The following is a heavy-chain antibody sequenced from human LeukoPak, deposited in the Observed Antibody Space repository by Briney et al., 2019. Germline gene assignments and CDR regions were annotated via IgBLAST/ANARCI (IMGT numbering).Heavy chain of an antibody. V-gene: IGHV3-7*01. J-gene: IGHJ2*01. CDR1: GFTFSSYS. Sequence: GGSLRLSCAASGFTFSSYSMNWVRQAPGKGLEWVANIKQDGSEKYYVDSVKGRFTISRDNAKNSLYLQMNSLRAEDTAVYYCASYYRERRWLQLVYWYFDLWGRGTLVTVSS. D-gene: IGHD5-24*01. CDR2: IKQDGSEK. CDR3: ASYYRERRWLQLVYWYFDL.